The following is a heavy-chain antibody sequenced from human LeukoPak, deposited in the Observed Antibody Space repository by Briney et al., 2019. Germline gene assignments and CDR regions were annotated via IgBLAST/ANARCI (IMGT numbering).Heavy chain of an antibody. V-gene: IGHV3-33*05. CDR2: ITHDGSNK. D-gene: IGHD2-2*02. CDR1: GFTFSTYG. J-gene: IGHJ4*02. CDR3: ALGFCGSASCYTGY. Sequence: PGGSLRLSCAASGFTFSTYGMHWVRQAPGKGLEWVAGITHDGSNKYYAVPEKGRFTISRDNSENTLYLHMDSLRVEDTAVCYCALGFCGSASCYTGYWGQGTLVTVSS.